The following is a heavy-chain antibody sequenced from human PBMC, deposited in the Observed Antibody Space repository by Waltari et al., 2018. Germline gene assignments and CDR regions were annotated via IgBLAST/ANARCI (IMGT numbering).Heavy chain of an antibody. CDR1: GFTFSSYA. J-gene: IGHJ6*02. V-gene: IGHV3-30-3*01. Sequence: QVQLVESGGGVVQPGRSLSLSCAASGFTFSSYAMRWVRQAPGKGLEWVAVISYDGSNKYYADSVKGRFTISRDNSKNTLYLQMNSRRAEDTAVYYCARAGPFEYYYYGMDVGGQGTTVTVSS. CDR3: ARAGPFEYYYYGMDV. CDR2: ISYDGSNK. D-gene: IGHD3-10*01.